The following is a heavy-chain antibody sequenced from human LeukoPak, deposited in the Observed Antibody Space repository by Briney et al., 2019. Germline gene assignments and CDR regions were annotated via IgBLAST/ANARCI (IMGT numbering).Heavy chain of an antibody. V-gene: IGHV1-46*01. J-gene: IGHJ4*02. CDR3: ARTSNGWYYFDY. CDR2: INPSGGST. Sequence: GASVKVSCKASGYTFTSYYMHCVRQAPGQGLEWMGIINPSGGSTSYAQKFQGRVTMTRDTSTSTVYMELSSLRSEDTAVYYCARTSNGWYYFDYWGQGTLVTVSS. D-gene: IGHD6-19*01. CDR1: GYTFTSYY.